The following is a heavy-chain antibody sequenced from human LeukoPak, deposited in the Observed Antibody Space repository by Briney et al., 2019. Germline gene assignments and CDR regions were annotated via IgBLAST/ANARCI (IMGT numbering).Heavy chain of an antibody. CDR3: ARCNDDYYDSSGYYGYYTIDY. Sequence: SETLSLTCAVYGGSFSGYYWSWIRQPPGKGLEWIGEINHSGSTNYNPSLKSRVTISVDTSKNQFSLKLSSVTAADTAVYYCARCNDDYYDSSGYYGYYTIDYWGQGTLVTVSS. D-gene: IGHD3-22*01. CDR1: GGSFSGYY. CDR2: INHSGST. V-gene: IGHV4-34*01. J-gene: IGHJ4*02.